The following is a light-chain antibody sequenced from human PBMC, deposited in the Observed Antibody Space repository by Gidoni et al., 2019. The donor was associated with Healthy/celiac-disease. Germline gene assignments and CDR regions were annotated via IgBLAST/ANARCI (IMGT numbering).Light chain of an antibody. CDR2: AAS. V-gene: IGKV1-39*01. CDR1: QSISSY. J-gene: IGKJ2*01. Sequence: DIQMTQSPSSLSASVGDRVTITCRASQSISSYLNWYQQKPGKAPKLLIYAASSLQSGVPSRFSGSGSGTAFILTISSLLPEDFATYYCQQSYSTPPYTFGQGTKLEIK. CDR3: QQSYSTPPYT.